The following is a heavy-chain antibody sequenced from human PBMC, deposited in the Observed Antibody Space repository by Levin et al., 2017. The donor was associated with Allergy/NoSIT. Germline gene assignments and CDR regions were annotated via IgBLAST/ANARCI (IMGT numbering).Heavy chain of an antibody. J-gene: IGHJ3*02. Sequence: SVKVSCKASGGTFSSYAISWVRQAPGQGLEWMGGIIPIFGTANYAQKFQGRVTITADESTSTAYMELSSLRSEDTAVYYCASYFQYSSSSHDAFDIWGQGTMVTVSS. CDR1: GGTFSSYA. D-gene: IGHD6-6*01. CDR2: IIPIFGTA. CDR3: ASYFQYSSSSHDAFDI. V-gene: IGHV1-69*13.